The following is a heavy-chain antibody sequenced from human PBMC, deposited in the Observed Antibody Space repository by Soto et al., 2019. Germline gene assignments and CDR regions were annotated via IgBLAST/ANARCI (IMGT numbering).Heavy chain of an antibody. CDR2: MYNTGST. Sequence: SETLSLTCTVSGGYISGYYWSWIRQPPGKELEWIGYMYNTGSTVYNPSFKSRVTISVDTSKNQFSLKLNSVTAADTAVYYCARDLWGYCGTDCYPLDVWGQGTTVTVSS. D-gene: IGHD2-21*02. J-gene: IGHJ6*02. CDR1: GGYISGYY. V-gene: IGHV4-59*01. CDR3: ARDLWGYCGTDCYPLDV.